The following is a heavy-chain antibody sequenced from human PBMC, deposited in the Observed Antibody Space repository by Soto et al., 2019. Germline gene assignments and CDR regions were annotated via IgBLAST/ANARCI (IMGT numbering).Heavy chain of an antibody. V-gene: IGHV3-7*03. CDR2: IKQDETEK. Sequence: AGGSLRLSCAASGFTFSSYWMNWVRLAPGRGLEWVADIKQDETEKYYVDSVKGRFTISRDNAKNSLYLQMDSLRAEDTAVYYCARGDYFDRRFDFWGQGTLVTVSS. J-gene: IGHJ4*02. CDR1: GFTFSSYW. D-gene: IGHD3-22*01. CDR3: ARGDYFDRRFDF.